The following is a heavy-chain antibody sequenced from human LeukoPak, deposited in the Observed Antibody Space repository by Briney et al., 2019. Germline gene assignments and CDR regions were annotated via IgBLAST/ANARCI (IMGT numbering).Heavy chain of an antibody. CDR1: GYTFTSYG. CDR2: ISAYNGNT. Sequence: ASVKVSCKASGYTFTSYGISWVRQAPGQGLEWMGWISAYNGNTNHAQKLQGRVTMTTDTSTSTAYMELRSLRSDDTAVYYCARASYYYDSRGPLADYWGQGTLVTVSS. CDR3: ARASYYYDSRGPLADY. D-gene: IGHD3-22*01. J-gene: IGHJ4*02. V-gene: IGHV1-18*01.